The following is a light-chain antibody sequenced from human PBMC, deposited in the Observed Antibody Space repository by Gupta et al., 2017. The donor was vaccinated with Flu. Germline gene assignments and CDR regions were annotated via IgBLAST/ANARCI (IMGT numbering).Light chain of an antibody. CDR2: GAS. Sequence: DTWFSSPEGRATHSCAASQDFSSSELGCYQQKAGQARMLLIYGASRTATSLPDRISGSGSGAYFTLTISVQDPEDFAVYCCQQDNRSPRTFGQGTKVEVK. CDR3: QQDNRSPRT. V-gene: IGKV3-20*01. CDR1: QDFSSSE. J-gene: IGKJ1*01.